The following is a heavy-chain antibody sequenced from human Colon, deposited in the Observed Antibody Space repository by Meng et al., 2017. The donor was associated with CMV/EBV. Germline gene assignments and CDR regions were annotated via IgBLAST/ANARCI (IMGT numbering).Heavy chain of an antibody. J-gene: IGHJ4*02. V-gene: IGHV3-30*02. D-gene: IGHD3-10*01. CDR1: GFTFSSYG. CDR2: IRFDGQNK. Sequence: GESLKISCATSGFTFSSYGIHWVRQAPGKGLEWVAFIRFDGQNKDYADSVKGRFTVSRDNSKNTLYLQMNSLRTEDTAVYYCAKEFGSGSSFDYWGQGTLVTVSS. CDR3: AKEFGSGSSFDY.